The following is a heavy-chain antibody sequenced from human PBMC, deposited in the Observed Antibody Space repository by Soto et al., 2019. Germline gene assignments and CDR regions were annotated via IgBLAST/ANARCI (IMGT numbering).Heavy chain of an antibody. CDR1: GGTFSSYS. CDR3: ASEPYGDYSGY. J-gene: IGHJ4*02. Sequence: QVQLVQSGAEVKKPRSSVKVSCKASGGTFSSYSINWVRQAPGQGLEWMGRITPILGIANYAQKFQGRVTITADKSTSTAYMELSSLRSEDTAVYYCASEPYGDYSGYWCQGTLVTVSS. CDR2: ITPILGIA. V-gene: IGHV1-69*02. D-gene: IGHD4-17*01.